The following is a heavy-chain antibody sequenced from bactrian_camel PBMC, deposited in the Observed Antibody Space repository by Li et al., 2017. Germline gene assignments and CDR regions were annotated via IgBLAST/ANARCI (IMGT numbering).Heavy chain of an antibody. D-gene: IGHD1*01. Sequence: HVQLVESGGGSVQAGGSLRLSCSVSGAAYGTFCMGWFRQAPGMQREGVAAIDTDSVTSYADSVKGRFTISHDAAKNSVDLQMNSLKPDDTAVYYCAATGQMLSVAGRRTQGTQVTVS. CDR1: GAAYGTFC. CDR2: IDTDSVT. J-gene: IGHJ4*01. V-gene: IGHV3S53*01.